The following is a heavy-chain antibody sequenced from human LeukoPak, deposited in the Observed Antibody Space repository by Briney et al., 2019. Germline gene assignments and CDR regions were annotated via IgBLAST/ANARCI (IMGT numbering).Heavy chain of an antibody. Sequence: GESLKISCKGSGYSFMDYWIGWVRQMPGKGPEWMGFIFPHDSDTKYSPSFQGQVTISVHKPIITAYVQWSSLKASHTAIYYCARYGIYGCSATGCYTSFYYYGMDVWGQGTTVTVSS. J-gene: IGHJ6*02. V-gene: IGHV5-51*04. CDR1: GYSFMDYW. CDR3: ARYGIYGCSATGCYTSFYYYGMDV. CDR2: IFPHDSDT. D-gene: IGHD2-2*01.